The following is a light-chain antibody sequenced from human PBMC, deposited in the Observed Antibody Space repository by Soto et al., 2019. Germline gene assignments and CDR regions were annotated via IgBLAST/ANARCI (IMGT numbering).Light chain of an antibody. V-gene: IGKV3-20*01. Sequence: DIVLTQSPGTLSLSPGERATLSCRASQSVSTSYFAWYQQKPGQAPRLLIYGTSTRATGIPDRFSGSGSGKDFTLTISSLEPEDFAVYFCQQYSSSPPITVGQGTRLEIK. CDR1: QSVSTSY. CDR2: GTS. J-gene: IGKJ5*01. CDR3: QQYSSSPPIT.